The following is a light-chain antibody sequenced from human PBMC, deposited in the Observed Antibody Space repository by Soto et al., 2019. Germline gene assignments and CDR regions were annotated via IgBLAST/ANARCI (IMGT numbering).Light chain of an antibody. CDR2: DVN. J-gene: IGLJ1*01. CDR3: SSYKSSSTLPYV. V-gene: IGLV2-14*01. CDR1: SSDVGGYNL. Sequence: QSALTQPASVSGSPGLSITISCTGTSSDVGGYNLVSWYQQYPDKAPKLMIFDVNTRPSGVSNRFSGSKSGNTASLTISGLQAEDEADYYCSSYKSSSTLPYVFGTGTKVTVL.